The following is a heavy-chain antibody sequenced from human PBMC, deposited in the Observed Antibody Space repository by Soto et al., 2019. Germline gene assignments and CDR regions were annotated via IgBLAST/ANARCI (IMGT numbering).Heavy chain of an antibody. CDR1: GFTFDDYA. Sequence: GGSLRLSCAASGFTFDDYAMHWVRQVPGKGLEWVSLISWDGSSTSYADSVKGRFAISRDNRKNSLYLQMKSLRAEDTALYYCAKDRLAYCGNDCYPGDSWGQGTLVTVSS. V-gene: IGHV3-43D*04. CDR2: ISWDGSST. CDR3: AKDRLAYCGNDCYPGDS. D-gene: IGHD2-21*02. J-gene: IGHJ4*02.